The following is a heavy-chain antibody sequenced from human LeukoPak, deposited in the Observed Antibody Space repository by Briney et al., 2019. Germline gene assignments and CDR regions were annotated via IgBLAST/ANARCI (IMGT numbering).Heavy chain of an antibody. J-gene: IGHJ4*02. V-gene: IGHV3-30-3*02. Sequence: GRSLRLSCAASGFTFSSYAMHWVRQAPGKGLEWVAVIPYDGSNTYYADSVKGRFTISRDNSKNTLYLQMNSLRAEDSAVYYCAKNTKPTLVTPDFWGQGTLVTVSS. CDR2: IPYDGSNT. CDR1: GFTFSSYA. CDR3: AKNTKPTLVTPDF. D-gene: IGHD4-23*01.